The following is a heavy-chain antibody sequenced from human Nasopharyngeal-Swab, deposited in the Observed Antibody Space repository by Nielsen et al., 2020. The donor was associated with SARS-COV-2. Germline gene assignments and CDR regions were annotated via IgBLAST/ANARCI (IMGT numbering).Heavy chain of an antibody. CDR2: IYYSGST. CDR3: AREGMATTTPY. CDR1: GGSISSSSYY. J-gene: IGHJ4*02. D-gene: IGHD5-24*01. V-gene: IGHV4-39*02. Sequence: GSLRLSCTVSGGSISSSSYYWGWIRQPPGKGLEWIGSIYYSGSTYYNPSLKSRVTISVDTSKNQFSLKLSSVTAADTAVYYCAREGMATTTPYWGQGTLVTVSS.